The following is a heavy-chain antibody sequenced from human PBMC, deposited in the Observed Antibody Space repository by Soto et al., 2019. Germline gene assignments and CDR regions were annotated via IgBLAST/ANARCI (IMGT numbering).Heavy chain of an antibody. CDR3: AHSAIRDPFDV. CDR2: IYWNDDD. V-gene: IGHV2-5*01. CDR1: GFSLSSRGEA. J-gene: IGHJ3*01. Sequence: QITLKESGPTLVKPTQTLTLTCTFSGFSLSSRGEAVGWIRQPPGKALEWLALIYWNDDDRYSPSLESRLTITKHTSKNQVVLTMTTMDPVDTATYYCAHSAIRDPFDVWDQGTMVTVSS.